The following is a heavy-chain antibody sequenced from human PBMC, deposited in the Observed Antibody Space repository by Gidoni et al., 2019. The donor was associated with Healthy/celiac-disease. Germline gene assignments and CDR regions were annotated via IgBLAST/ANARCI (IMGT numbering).Heavy chain of an antibody. CDR3: AKGSSYCSGGSCYRGNWFDP. CDR1: GFTFRSYG. V-gene: IGHV3-30*18. J-gene: IGHJ5*02. Sequence: QVQLVESGGGVVQPGRSLRLSCAASGFTFRSYGLHWVRQAPGKGLAWVAVISYDGSNKYYADSVKGRFTISRDNSKNTLYLQMNSLRAEDTAVYYCAKGSSYCSGGSCYRGNWFDPWGQGTLVTVSS. D-gene: IGHD2-15*01. CDR2: ISYDGSNK.